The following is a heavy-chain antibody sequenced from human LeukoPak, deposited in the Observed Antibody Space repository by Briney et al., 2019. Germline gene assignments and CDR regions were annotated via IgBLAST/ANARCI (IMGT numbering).Heavy chain of an antibody. CDR3: ARDRGYGSGSYYFQH. CDR2: IYYSGST. Sequence: SETLSLTCTVSGGSISSYYWSWIRQPPGKGLEWIGYIYYSGSTNYNPSLKSRVTISVDTSKNQFSLKLSSVTAADTAVYYCARDRGYGSGSYYFQHWGQGTLVTVSS. J-gene: IGHJ1*01. D-gene: IGHD3-10*01. CDR1: GGSISSYY. V-gene: IGHV4-59*01.